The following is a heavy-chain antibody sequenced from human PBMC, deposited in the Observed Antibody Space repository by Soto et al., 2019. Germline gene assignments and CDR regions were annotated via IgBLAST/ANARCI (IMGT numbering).Heavy chain of an antibody. CDR1: GYTFTSYY. Sequence: QVQLVQSGAEVKKPGASAKVSCKASGYTFTSYYMYWVRQAPGQGLEWMGIINPSGGSTSYAQKFQGRVTMTRDTSTSTVYMELSSLRSEDTAVSYCARLVRPIFGVGQPDYYYYGMDVWGQGTTVTVSS. CDR2: INPSGGST. J-gene: IGHJ6*02. V-gene: IGHV1-46*01. CDR3: ARLVRPIFGVGQPDYYYYGMDV. D-gene: IGHD3-3*01.